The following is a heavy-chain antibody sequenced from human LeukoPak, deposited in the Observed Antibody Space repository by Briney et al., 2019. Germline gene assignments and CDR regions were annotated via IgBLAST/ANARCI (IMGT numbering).Heavy chain of an antibody. J-gene: IGHJ4*02. CDR2: INPSSGGT. Sequence: ASVKVSCKASGYTFTGYYLYWVRQAPGQGLEWMGWINPSSGGTNYAQRFQGRVTMTRGTAISTAYMELSRLRSDDTAVYYCARKAGDYWGQGTLVTVSS. D-gene: IGHD6-19*01. CDR3: ARKAGDY. CDR1: GYTFTGYY. V-gene: IGHV1-2*02.